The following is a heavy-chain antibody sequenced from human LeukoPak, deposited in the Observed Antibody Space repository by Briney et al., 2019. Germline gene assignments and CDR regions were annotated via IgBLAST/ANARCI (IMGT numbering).Heavy chain of an antibody. CDR3: ARAASIAVAGTMVY. V-gene: IGHV3-33*01. J-gene: IGHJ4*02. CDR2: IWYDGSNK. CDR1: GFTFSSYG. Sequence: GRSLRLSCAASGFTFSSYGMPWVRQAPGKGLEWVAVIWYDGSNKYYADSVKGRFTISRDNSKNTLYLQMNSLRAEDTAVYYCARAASIAVAGTMVYWGQGTLVTVSS. D-gene: IGHD6-19*01.